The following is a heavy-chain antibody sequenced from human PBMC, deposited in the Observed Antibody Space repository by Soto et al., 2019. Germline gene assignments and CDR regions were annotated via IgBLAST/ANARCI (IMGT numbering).Heavy chain of an antibody. J-gene: IGHJ3*02. V-gene: IGHV3-30*18. CDR2: ISYDGRDT. CDR1: GFSFSNYA. Sequence: QVQLVESGGDVVQPGRSLRLSCAASGFSFSNYAMHWVRQAPGKGLEWVAFISYDGRDTFYRDSVRGRFTISRDNSKNTLYLQMNSLRTEDTAVYYCAKESDDFDIWGQGTMVTVSS. CDR3: AKESDDFDI.